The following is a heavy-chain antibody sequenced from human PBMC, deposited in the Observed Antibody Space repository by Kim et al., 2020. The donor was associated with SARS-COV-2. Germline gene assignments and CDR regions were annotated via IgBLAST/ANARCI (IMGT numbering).Heavy chain of an antibody. CDR2: IYYSGST. Sequence: SETLSLTCTVSGGSISSSSYYWGWIRQPPGKGLEWIGSIYYSGSTYYNPSLKSRVTISVDTSKNQFSLKLSSVTAADTAVYYCARDWYGSGSTFDYWGQGTLVTVSS. CDR3: ARDWYGSGSTFDY. D-gene: IGHD3-10*01. V-gene: IGHV4-39*07. J-gene: IGHJ4*02. CDR1: GGSISSSSYY.